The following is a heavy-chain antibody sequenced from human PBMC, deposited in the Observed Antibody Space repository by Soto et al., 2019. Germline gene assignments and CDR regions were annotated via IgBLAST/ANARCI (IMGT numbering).Heavy chain of an antibody. CDR3: ARKGGSRRANWFDP. CDR2: MNPNSGNT. CDR1: GGTFSSYD. Sequence: ASVKVSCKASGGTFSSYDINWVRQATGQGLEWMGWMNPNSGNTGYAQKFQGRVTMTRNTSISTAYMELSSLRSEDTAVYYCARKGGSRRANWFDPWGQGTLVTVS. V-gene: IGHV1-8*01. J-gene: IGHJ5*02. D-gene: IGHD6-13*01.